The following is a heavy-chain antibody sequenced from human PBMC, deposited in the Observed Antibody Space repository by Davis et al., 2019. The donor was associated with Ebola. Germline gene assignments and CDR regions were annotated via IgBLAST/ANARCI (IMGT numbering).Heavy chain of an antibody. Sequence: SETLSLTCAVYGGSFSGYYWSWIRQPPGKGLEWIGEIYHSGSTNYNPSLKSRVTISVDKSKNQFSLKLSSVTAADTAVYYCARGGYCSSTSCYGYYYYGMDVWGQGTTVTVSS. CDR2: IYHSGST. V-gene: IGHV4-34*01. D-gene: IGHD2-2*01. CDR1: GGSFSGYY. CDR3: ARGGYCSSTSCYGYYYYGMDV. J-gene: IGHJ6*02.